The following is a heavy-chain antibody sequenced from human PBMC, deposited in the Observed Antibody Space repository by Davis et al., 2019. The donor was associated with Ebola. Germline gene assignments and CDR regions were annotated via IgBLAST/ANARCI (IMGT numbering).Heavy chain of an antibody. J-gene: IGHJ4*02. Sequence: ASVQVSCKASGYSFTYYAIHWVRQAPGQRLEWMGWINGGNGNTKYSQDFQGRVSITRDTSASTAYMELNSLRSEDTAVYYCARNAWLPSLHFDYWGQGTRVTVSS. CDR1: GYSFTYYA. CDR3: ARNAWLPSLHFDY. CDR2: INGGNGNT. D-gene: IGHD5-12*01. V-gene: IGHV1-3*03.